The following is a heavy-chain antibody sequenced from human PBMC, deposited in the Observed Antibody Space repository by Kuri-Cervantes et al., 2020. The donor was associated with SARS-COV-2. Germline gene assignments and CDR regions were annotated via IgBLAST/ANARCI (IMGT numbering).Heavy chain of an antibody. V-gene: IGHV3-21*01. CDR3: ARDPYSSSWYRYYYGMDV. Sequence: GGSLRLSCAASGFTFSSYSMNWVRQAPGKGLAWVSSISSSSSYIYYADSVKGRFTISRDNAKNSLYLQMNSLRAEDTAVYYCARDPYSSSWYRYYYGMDVWGQGTLVTVSS. D-gene: IGHD6-13*01. CDR2: ISSSSSYI. CDR1: GFTFSSYS. J-gene: IGHJ6*02.